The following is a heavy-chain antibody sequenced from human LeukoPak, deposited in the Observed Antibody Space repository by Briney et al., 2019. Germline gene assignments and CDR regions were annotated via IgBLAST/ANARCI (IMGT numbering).Heavy chain of an antibody. CDR1: GGSISSYY. CDR2: IYYSGST. V-gene: IGHV4-59*01. CDR3: ARDSWQQLGYYYYGMDV. D-gene: IGHD6-13*01. J-gene: IGHJ6*02. Sequence: PSETLSLTCTVSGGSISSYYWSWIRQPPGKGLEWIGYIYYSGSTNYNPSLKSRVTISVDTSKNQFSLKLNSLTAADTAVYYCARDSWQQLGYYYYGMDVWGQGTTVTVSS.